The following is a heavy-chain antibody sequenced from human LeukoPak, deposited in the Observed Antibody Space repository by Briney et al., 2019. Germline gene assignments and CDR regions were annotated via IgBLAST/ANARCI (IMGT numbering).Heavy chain of an antibody. CDR3: ARRRHANNGVDV. V-gene: IGHV3-23*01. CDR2: ISGSGGST. J-gene: IGHJ6*02. Sequence: GGSLRLSCAASGFTFSSYAMSWVRQAPGKGLEWVSAISGSGGSTYYADSVKGRFTISRDNSKNTLYLQMNSLRAEDSAVYYCARRRHANNGVDVWGQGTTVTVSS. CDR1: GFTFSSYA.